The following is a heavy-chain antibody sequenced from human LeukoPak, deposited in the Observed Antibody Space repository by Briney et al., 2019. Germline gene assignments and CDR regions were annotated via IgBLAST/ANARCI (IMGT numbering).Heavy chain of an antibody. D-gene: IGHD6-13*01. Sequence: AGSLRLSCAASGFIFSNYALMWVRQAPGKGLEWVSSITGRGDETFYADSVKGRFSLSRDNSKNMLYLQMYSLGAEDTAIYYCAKGAAAGLVDWFDPWGQGTLVTVSS. J-gene: IGHJ5*02. V-gene: IGHV3-23*01. CDR2: ITGRGDET. CDR3: AKGAAAGLVDWFDP. CDR1: GFIFSNYA.